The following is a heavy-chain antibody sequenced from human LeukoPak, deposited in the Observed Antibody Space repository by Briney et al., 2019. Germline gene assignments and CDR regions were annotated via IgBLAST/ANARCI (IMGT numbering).Heavy chain of an antibody. D-gene: IGHD3-10*01. CDR2: IIPIFGTA. Sequence: ASVKVSCKASGGTFSSYAISWVRQAPGQGLEWMGGIIPIFGTANYAQKFQGRVTITTDESTSTAYMELSSLRSEDTAVYYCAREGTPYGSGSYFDYWGQGTLVTVSS. J-gene: IGHJ4*02. CDR1: GGTFSSYA. CDR3: AREGTPYGSGSYFDY. V-gene: IGHV1-69*05.